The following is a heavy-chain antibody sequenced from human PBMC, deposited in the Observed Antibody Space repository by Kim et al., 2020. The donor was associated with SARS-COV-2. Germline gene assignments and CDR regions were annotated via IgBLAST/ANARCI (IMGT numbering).Heavy chain of an antibody. CDR3: AREIYSGYDWDAFDI. CDR1: GFTVSSNY. Sequence: GGSLRLSCAASGFTVSSNYMSWVRQAPGKGLEWVSVIYSGGSTYYADSVKGRFTISRDNSKNTLYLQMNSLRAEDTAVYYCAREIYSGYDWDAFDIWGQGTMVTVSS. D-gene: IGHD5-12*01. J-gene: IGHJ3*02. V-gene: IGHV3-66*01. CDR2: IYSGGST.